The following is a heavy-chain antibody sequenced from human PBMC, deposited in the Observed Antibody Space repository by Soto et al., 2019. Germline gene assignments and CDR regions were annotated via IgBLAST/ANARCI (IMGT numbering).Heavy chain of an antibody. D-gene: IGHD3-10*01. CDR3: XXXXXXXXXXXXXXXLPEFFDY. CDR1: GFTFDYAW. V-gene: IGHV3-15*01. Sequence: EVQLVESGGGLVKPGGSLRLSCAASGFTFDYAWMTWVRQAPGKGLEWVGHIKSKTDGGTTDYAAPVKGRFTISRDDSKNTLYLXMNSXXXXXXXXXXXXXXXXXXXXXXXXXXLPEFFDYWGQGILVTVSS. CDR2: IKSKTDGGTT. J-gene: IGHJ4*02.